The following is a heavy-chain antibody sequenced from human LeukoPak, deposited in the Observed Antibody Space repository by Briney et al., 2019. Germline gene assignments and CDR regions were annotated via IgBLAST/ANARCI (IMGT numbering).Heavy chain of an antibody. CDR1: GYSISTGYY. Sequence: SETLSLTCTVSGYSISTGYYWDWIRQPPGKGLEWIGTFYHGGSTYYNPSLKSRVTISVDTSKNQFSLNLTSVTAADTAVYYCARATYGFDPRSFDFWGQGTLVTVSS. J-gene: IGHJ4*02. CDR3: ARATYGFDPRSFDF. V-gene: IGHV4-38-2*02. D-gene: IGHD3-10*01. CDR2: FYHGGST.